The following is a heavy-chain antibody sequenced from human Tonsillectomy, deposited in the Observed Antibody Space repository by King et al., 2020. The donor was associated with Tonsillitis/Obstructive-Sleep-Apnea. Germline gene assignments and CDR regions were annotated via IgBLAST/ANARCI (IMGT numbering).Heavy chain of an antibody. CDR2: ISGDGGST. D-gene: IGHD5-12*01. CDR3: AKVSWLHLANDY. V-gene: IGHV3-43*02. Sequence: QLVQSGGGVVQPGGSLRLSCAASGFTFDDYAMHWVRQAPGKGLEWVSLISGDGGSTYYADSVKGRFTISKDKSKNSLYLQMNSLRTEDTALYYCAKVSWLHLANDYWGQGTLVLVSS. J-gene: IGHJ4*02. CDR1: GFTFDDYA.